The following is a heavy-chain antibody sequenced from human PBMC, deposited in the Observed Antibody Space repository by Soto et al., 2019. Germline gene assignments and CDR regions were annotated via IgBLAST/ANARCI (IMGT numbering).Heavy chain of an antibody. CDR1: GGSISTNNYY. J-gene: IGHJ4*02. V-gene: IGHV4-39*01. Sequence: QLQLQESGPGLVKPSETLSLTCTVSGGSISTNNYYWGWIRQPPGKGLEWIGTIYYSGSTYFNPSLKSRVTMSVDTSKNQFSLKLSSVTAADTAVYHCARLDKVLVQTFDNWGQGTLVTVSS. CDR2: IYYSGST. D-gene: IGHD5-18*01. CDR3: ARLDKVLVQTFDN.